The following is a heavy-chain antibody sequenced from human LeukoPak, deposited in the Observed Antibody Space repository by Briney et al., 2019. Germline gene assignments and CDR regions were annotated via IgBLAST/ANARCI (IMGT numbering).Heavy chain of an antibody. CDR2: IIPIFGTA. CDR1: GGTFSSYA. Sequence: SVKVSCKASGGTFSSYAISWVRQAPGQGLEWMGGIIPIFGTANYAQKFQGRVTITADESTSTAYMELSSLRSEDTAVYYCASLVPITGTPHYYYYGMDVWGQGTTVTVSS. J-gene: IGHJ6*02. D-gene: IGHD1-20*01. V-gene: IGHV1-69*13. CDR3: ASLVPITGTPHYYYYGMDV.